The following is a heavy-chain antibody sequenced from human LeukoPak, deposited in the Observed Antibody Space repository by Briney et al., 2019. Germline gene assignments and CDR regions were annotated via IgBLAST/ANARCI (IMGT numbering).Heavy chain of an antibody. Sequence: PGGSLRLSCAASGYTFSSFGINWVRQAPGKGLEWVSSISVRSNYIYYADSVRGRFTISRDDARDSLYLQMNSLRAEDTAVYYCVRLRRNSDTSGYYYYYDFWGQGTLVTVSS. CDR3: VRLRRNSDTSGYYYYYDF. CDR2: ISVRSNYI. J-gene: IGHJ4*02. CDR1: GYTFSSFG. D-gene: IGHD3-22*01. V-gene: IGHV3-21*01.